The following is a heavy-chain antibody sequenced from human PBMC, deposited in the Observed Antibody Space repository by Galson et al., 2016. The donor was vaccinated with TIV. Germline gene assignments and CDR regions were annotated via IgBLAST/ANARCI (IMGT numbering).Heavy chain of an antibody. CDR2: ITGSGAYT. Sequence: SLRLSCAASGFTFSSYAMTWVRQAPGKGLEWDSGITGSGAYTYYGDSVKGRFTISRDNPKNTLYLQMNSLRAEDTAVYYCAKVRDLSGYSIVSFDHWGQGILVTVSS. J-gene: IGHJ4*02. CDR3: AKVRDLSGYSIVSFDH. CDR1: GFTFSSYA. D-gene: IGHD3-3*01. V-gene: IGHV3-23*01.